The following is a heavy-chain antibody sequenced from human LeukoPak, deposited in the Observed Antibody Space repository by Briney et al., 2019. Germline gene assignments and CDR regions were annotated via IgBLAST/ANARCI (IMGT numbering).Heavy chain of an antibody. J-gene: IGHJ5*02. V-gene: IGHV4-59*08. D-gene: IGHD2-2*01. Sequence: SDPLSLTCTVSGGSISSYYWSWLRQPPGKGLVWIGYIYYSGSTNYNRSLKSQVTISVDTSKNQFSLKLSSVTAADTAVYYCARRDCSSTSCYGSAYNWFDPWGQGTLVTVSS. CDR3: ARRDCSSTSCYGSAYNWFDP. CDR1: GGSISSYY. CDR2: IYYSGST.